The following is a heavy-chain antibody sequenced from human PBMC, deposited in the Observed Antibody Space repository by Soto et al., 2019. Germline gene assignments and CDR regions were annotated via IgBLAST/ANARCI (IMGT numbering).Heavy chain of an antibody. CDR1: GFTFSSYS. D-gene: IGHD6-13*01. CDR2: ISSSSSYI. V-gene: IGHV3-21*01. J-gene: IGHJ4*02. Sequence: EVQLVESGGGLVKPGGSLRLSCAGSGFTFSSYSMYWVRQAPGKGLEWVSSISSSSSYIYYADSVKGRFTNSTDNAKNSLYLQMTSLRADDTAVYYCARGVKGIHYCGQGSLVTVSS. CDR3: ARGVKGIHY.